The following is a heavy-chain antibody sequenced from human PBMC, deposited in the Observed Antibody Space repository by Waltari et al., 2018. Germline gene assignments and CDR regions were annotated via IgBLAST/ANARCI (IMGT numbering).Heavy chain of an antibody. V-gene: IGHV3-21*01. CDR3: ARGCGGDCYSAFDI. D-gene: IGHD2-21*01. CDR2: ISSSSSYI. Sequence: EVQLVESGGGLVKPGGSLRLSCAASGFTFSSYSMNWVRQAPGKGLEWVSSISSSSSYIYYADSVKGRFTISRDNAKNSLYLQMNSLRAEDTAVYYCARGCGGDCYSAFDIWGQGTMVTVSS. CDR1: GFTFSSYS. J-gene: IGHJ3*02.